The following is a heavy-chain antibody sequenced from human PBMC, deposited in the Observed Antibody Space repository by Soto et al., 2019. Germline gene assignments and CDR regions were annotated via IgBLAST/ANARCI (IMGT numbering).Heavy chain of an antibody. Sequence: EVQLVESGGGLVKPGGSLRLSCAASGFTFSNAWMSWVRQAPGKGLEWVGRIKSKTDGGTTDYAAPVKGRFTISRDDSKNTLYLQMNSLKTEDTAVYYCTTDPTPIVVVTESSPRRGYWGQGTLVTVSS. V-gene: IGHV3-15*01. CDR1: GFTFSNAW. J-gene: IGHJ4*02. CDR2: IKSKTDGGTT. D-gene: IGHD2-21*02. CDR3: TTDPTPIVVVTESSPRRGY.